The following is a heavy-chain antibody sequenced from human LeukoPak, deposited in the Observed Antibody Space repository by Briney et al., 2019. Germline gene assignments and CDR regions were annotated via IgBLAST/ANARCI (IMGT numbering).Heavy chain of an antibody. D-gene: IGHD2-2*01. CDR2: ISSSGSYM. CDR1: GFPFSSYT. V-gene: IGHV3-21*01. J-gene: IGHJ4*02. CDR3: AREWGPAAMAHTLN. Sequence: GGSLRLSCVVSGFPFSSYTMNWVRQAPGRGLEWVSSISSSGSYMFYADSVKGRFTISRDNAKNSLYLQMNSLRAEDTAVYYCAREWGPAAMAHTLNWGQGTLVTVSS.